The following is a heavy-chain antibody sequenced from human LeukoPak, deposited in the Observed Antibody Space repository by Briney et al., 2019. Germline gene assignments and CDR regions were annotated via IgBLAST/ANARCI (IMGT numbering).Heavy chain of an antibody. D-gene: IGHD2-2*02. CDR2: INGDGSST. V-gene: IGHV3-74*01. J-gene: IGHJ4*02. CDR3: ARGYCTSSSCYNDY. CDR1: GSTFSSYW. Sequence: GGSLRLSCAASGSTFSSYWMHWVRQAPGKGLVWVSRINGDGSSTSYADSVKRRFTISRDNAKNTLYLQMNSLRAEDTAVYSCARGYCTSSSCYNDYWGQGTLVTVSS.